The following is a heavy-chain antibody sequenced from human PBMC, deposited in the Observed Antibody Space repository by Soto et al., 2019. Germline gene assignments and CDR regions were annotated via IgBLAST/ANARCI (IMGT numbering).Heavy chain of an antibody. J-gene: IGHJ4*02. Sequence: QIALKESGPPLVKPTQTLTLTCTFSGFSLSTSGVGVGWIRQPPGEALEWLALIYWNDDKRYSPSLKSRLTITKDTSKNQVVLTMTNMDPVDTATYYCAHTRQQLVLLDTYYFYYWGQGTLVTVSS. CDR1: GFSLSTSGVG. CDR3: AHTRQQLVLLDTYYFYY. CDR2: IYWNDDK. D-gene: IGHD6-13*01. V-gene: IGHV2-5*01.